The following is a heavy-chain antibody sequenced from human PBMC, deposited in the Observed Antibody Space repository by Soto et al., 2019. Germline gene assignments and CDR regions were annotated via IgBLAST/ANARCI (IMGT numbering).Heavy chain of an antibody. V-gene: IGHV3-30-3*02. Sequence: QVQPVESGGGVVQPGRSLRLSCVVSGFTFRSYAMHWVRQAPGKGLEWVAVISNDGNNNYHADSVKGRFTISRDNSKNTPYLHMDSLRAEDTALYYCSRFVGYGGSQYDFDTWGQGIQVIVST. CDR3: SRFVGYGGSQYDFDT. CDR2: ISNDGNNN. CDR1: GFTFRSYA. J-gene: IGHJ4*02. D-gene: IGHD5-12*01.